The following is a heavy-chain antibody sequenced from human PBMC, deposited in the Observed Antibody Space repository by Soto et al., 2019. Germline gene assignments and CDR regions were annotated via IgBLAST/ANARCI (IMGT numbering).Heavy chain of an antibody. V-gene: IGHV4-39*01. J-gene: IGHJ6*03. Sequence: SETLSLTCTVSGGSITGSNYYWGWIRQPPGKELEWIGSIYYSGSTYYNPSLESRVAISGGTSKNQFSLELRSVTAADTAVYYCASIYCGGGRSYGYYYLDVWGKGTTVTVSS. D-gene: IGHD2-15*01. CDR3: ASIYCGGGRSYGYYYLDV. CDR1: GGSITGSNYY. CDR2: IYYSGST.